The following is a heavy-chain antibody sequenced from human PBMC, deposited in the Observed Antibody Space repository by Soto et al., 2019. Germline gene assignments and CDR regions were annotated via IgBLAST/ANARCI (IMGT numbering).Heavy chain of an antibody. CDR1: GGSISSYY. CDR2: IYASGST. D-gene: IGHD2-2*01. J-gene: IGHJ6*02. V-gene: IGHV4-4*07. Sequence: SETLSLTCTVSGGSISSYYWSWIRQPAGKGLEWIGRIYASGSTNYSPSLKSRVTMSLDTSKNQLSLKLRSLTAADTAVYYCARDCSTTSCYNAGSYYYYGMDVWGQGTTVTVSS. CDR3: ARDCSTTSCYNAGSYYYYGMDV.